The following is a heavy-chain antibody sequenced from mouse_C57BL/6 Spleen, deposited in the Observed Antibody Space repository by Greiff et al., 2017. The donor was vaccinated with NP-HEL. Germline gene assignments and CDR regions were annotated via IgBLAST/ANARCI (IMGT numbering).Heavy chain of an antibody. V-gene: IGHV5-4*01. CDR1: GFTFSSYA. Sequence: EVQRVESGGGLVKPGGSLKLSCAASGFTFSSYAMSWVRQTPEKRLEWVATISDGGSYTYYPDNVKGRFTISRDNAKNNLYLQMSHLKSEDTAMYYCASYYSNSFAYWGQGTLVTVSA. CDR3: ASYYSNSFAY. J-gene: IGHJ3*01. CDR2: ISDGGSYT. D-gene: IGHD2-5*01.